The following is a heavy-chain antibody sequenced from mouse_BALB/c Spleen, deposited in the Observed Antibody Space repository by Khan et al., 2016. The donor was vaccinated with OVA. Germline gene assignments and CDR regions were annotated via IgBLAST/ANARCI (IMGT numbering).Heavy chain of an antibody. CDR1: GYTFTSYW. J-gene: IGHJ4*01. CDR3: ARANYYGSGLNVIDY. V-gene: IGHV1S41*01. Sequence: DLVKPGASVKLSCKASGYTFTSYWINWIKQRPGQGLEWIGRIAPGSGSSYYNEMFKDKATLTIDTSSSTAYIQLSSLSSEDSAVYLCARANYYGSGLNVIDYWGQGTSVTVSS. CDR2: IAPGSGSS. D-gene: IGHD1-1*01.